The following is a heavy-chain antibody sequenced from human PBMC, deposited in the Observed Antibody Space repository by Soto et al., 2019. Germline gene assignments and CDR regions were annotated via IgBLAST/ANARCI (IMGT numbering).Heavy chain of an antibody. Sequence: EVQLLESGGGLVRPRGSLRLSCAASGFLFDSYAMTWVRQAPGKGLDWVSAISGGGGDTYYADSVKGRFTVSRDNSKNTLYVEMKGLRAEDTAIYYCTRSLFMASPGIEPFDSWGQGTLVTVSS. CDR3: TRSLFMASPGIEPFDS. V-gene: IGHV3-23*01. CDR1: GFLFDSYA. J-gene: IGHJ4*02. D-gene: IGHD6-13*01. CDR2: ISGGGGDT.